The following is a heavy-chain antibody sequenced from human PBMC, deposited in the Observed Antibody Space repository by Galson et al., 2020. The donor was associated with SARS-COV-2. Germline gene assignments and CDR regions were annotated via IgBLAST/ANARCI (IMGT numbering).Heavy chain of an antibody. CDR2: ISAYNGNT. Sequence: SVKVPCKASGYTFTSYGISWVRQAPGQGLEWMGWISAYNGNTNYAQKLQGRVTMTTDTSTSTAYMELRSLRSDDTAVYYCARLRADYGGKSVRSPDDYYFGMDVWGQGTTVTVSS. J-gene: IGHJ6*02. D-gene: IGHD4-17*01. CDR3: ARLRADYGGKSVRSPDDYYFGMDV. V-gene: IGHV1-18*01. CDR1: GYTFTSYG.